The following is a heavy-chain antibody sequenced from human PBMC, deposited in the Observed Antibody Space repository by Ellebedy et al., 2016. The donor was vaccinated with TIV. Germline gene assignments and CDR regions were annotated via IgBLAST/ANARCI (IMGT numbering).Heavy chain of an antibody. J-gene: IGHJ4*02. CDR2: ISDSGIFT. CDR3: VARLDKSGYTPFDY. Sequence: GESLKISXAASGFTFSSYAMSWVRQAPGKGLEWVSAISDSGIFTYYADSVKGRFTLSRDNFKDTLYVQMERLRAEDTAVYYCVARLDKSGYTPFDYWGQGTLVTVSS. CDR1: GFTFSSYA. D-gene: IGHD3-3*01. V-gene: IGHV3-23*01.